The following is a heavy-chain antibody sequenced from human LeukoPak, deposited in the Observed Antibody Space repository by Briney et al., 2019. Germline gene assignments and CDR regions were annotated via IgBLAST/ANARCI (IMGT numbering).Heavy chain of an antibody. CDR3: ARESHSSSSVDY. CDR2: ISSSSSYI. CDR1: GFTFSSYS. V-gene: IGHV3-21*01. D-gene: IGHD6-6*01. J-gene: IGHJ4*02. Sequence: GGSLRLSCAASGFTFSSYSMNWVRQAPGKGLEWVSSISSSSSYIYYADSVKGRFTISRDNAKNSLYLQMNSLRAEDTAVYYCARESHSSSSVDYWGRGTLVTVSS.